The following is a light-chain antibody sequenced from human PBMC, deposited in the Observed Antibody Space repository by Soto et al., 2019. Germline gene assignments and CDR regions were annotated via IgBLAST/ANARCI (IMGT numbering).Light chain of an antibody. V-gene: IGKV3-11*01. CDR1: QRVGSN. Sequence: VMTQSPSTLSVSPGERATLSCRASQRVGSNSAWYQQKPGQAPRLLIYDASNRATDIPARFSGSGSGTDFTLTISSLEPEDFAVYYCQQRSNWPPFTFGQGTRLEIK. J-gene: IGKJ5*01. CDR3: QQRSNWPPFT. CDR2: DAS.